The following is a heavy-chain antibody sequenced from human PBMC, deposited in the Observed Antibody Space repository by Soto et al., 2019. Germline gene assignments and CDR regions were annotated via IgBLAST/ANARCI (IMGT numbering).Heavy chain of an antibody. D-gene: IGHD2-2*01. J-gene: IGHJ6*02. CDR3: ARLGFGEDIVVVPAEATYYYYGMDV. V-gene: IGHV1-69*13. CDR1: GGTFSSYA. CDR2: IIPIFGTA. Sequence: SVKVSCKASGGTFSSYAISWVRQAPGQGLEWMGGIIPIFGTANYAQKFQGRVTITADESTSTAYMELSSLRSEDTAVYYCARLGFGEDIVVVPAEATYYYYGMDVWGQGTTVTVSS.